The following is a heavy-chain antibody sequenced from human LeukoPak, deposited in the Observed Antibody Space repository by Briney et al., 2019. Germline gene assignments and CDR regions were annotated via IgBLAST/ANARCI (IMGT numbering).Heavy chain of an antibody. CDR3: ARDPTENEGLFDY. Sequence: GGSLRLSCAASGFTFSSYAMSWVRQAPGKGLEWVSSISSSSSYIYYADSVKGRFTISRDNAKNSLYLQMNSLRAEDTAVYYCARDPTENEGLFDYWGQGTLVTVSS. CDR2: ISSSSSYI. V-gene: IGHV3-21*01. J-gene: IGHJ4*02. CDR1: GFTFSSYA. D-gene: IGHD1-1*01.